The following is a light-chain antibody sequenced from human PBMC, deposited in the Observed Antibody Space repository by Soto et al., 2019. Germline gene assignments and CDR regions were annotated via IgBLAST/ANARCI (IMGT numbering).Light chain of an antibody. CDR2: AAS. CDR1: QGISSY. J-gene: IGKJ4*01. CDR3: QQYYSYS. V-gene: IGKV1-8*01. Sequence: AIRMTHSPSSFSASTGDIVTITCGASQGISSYLAWYQQKPGKAPKLLIYAASTLQSGVPSRFSGSGSGTDSTLTISCLQSEDFATYYCQQYYSYSFGGGTKVDIK.